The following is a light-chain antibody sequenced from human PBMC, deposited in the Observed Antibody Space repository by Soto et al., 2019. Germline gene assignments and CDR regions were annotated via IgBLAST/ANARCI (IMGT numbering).Light chain of an antibody. CDR2: EVS. CDR1: SSDVGGYKY. Sequence: QSALTQPASVSGSPGQSITISCTGTSSDVGGYKYVSWYQHHPGKAPKLIIYEVSNRPSGISNRFSASKSGNTASLTISGLQAEDDADYYCSSYTSRSTQVFGGGTKLTVL. V-gene: IGLV2-14*01. CDR3: SSYTSRSTQV. J-gene: IGLJ2*01.